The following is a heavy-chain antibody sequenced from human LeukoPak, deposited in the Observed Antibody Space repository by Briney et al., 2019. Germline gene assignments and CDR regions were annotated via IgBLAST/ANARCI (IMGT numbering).Heavy chain of an antibody. CDR3: ARVVRDAHGEGGY. CDR1: GYTFTGYY. CDR2: INPNSGGT. D-gene: IGHD6-13*01. Sequence: GASVKVSCKASGYTFTGYYMHWVRQAPGQGLEWMGWINPNSGGTNYAQKFQGRVTMTRDTSTSTVYVELSSLRSEDTAVYYCARVVRDAHGEGGYWGQGTLVTVSS. V-gene: IGHV1-2*02. J-gene: IGHJ4*02.